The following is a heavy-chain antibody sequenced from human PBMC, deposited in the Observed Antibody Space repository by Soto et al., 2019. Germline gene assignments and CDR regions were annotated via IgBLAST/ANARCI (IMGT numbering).Heavy chain of an antibody. Sequence: GGSLRLSCAASGFTFSSYAMSWVRQAPGKGLEWVSAISGSGGSTYYADSVKGRFTISRDNSKNTLYLQMNSLRAEDTAVYYCAKRGAGDYDYGDYVDFDYWGQGTLVTVSS. J-gene: IGHJ4*02. V-gene: IGHV3-23*01. CDR2: ISGSGGST. D-gene: IGHD4-17*01. CDR1: GFTFSSYA. CDR3: AKRGAGDYDYGDYVDFDY.